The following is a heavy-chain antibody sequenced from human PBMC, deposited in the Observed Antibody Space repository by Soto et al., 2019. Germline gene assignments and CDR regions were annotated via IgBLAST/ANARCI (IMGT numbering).Heavy chain of an antibody. CDR1: GYTFTGYY. J-gene: IGHJ6*01. CDR2: INPNSGVT. Sequence: ASVNVSCKASGYTFTGYYMHWVRQAPGQGLEWMGWINPNSGVTNYAQKFQGRVTMTRDTSISTAYMELSRLRSDDTAVYYCAGWNPRYGMDFWGQRTRVPVSS. V-gene: IGHV1-2*02. D-gene: IGHD1-1*01. CDR3: AGWNPRYGMDF.